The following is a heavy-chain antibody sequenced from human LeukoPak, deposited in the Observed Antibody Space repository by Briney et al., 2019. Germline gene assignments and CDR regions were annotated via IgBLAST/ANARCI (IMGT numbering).Heavy chain of an antibody. CDR3: ARGVTIDNIGHFDY. J-gene: IGHJ4*02. D-gene: IGHD2/OR15-2a*01. CDR2: INPNSGVT. V-gene: IGHV1-2*02. Sequence: GESLKISCKASGYTFTGYYIHWVRQAPGQGLEWMGWINPNSGVTNYAQMFQGRVTMTRDTSISTAYMELSRLTSDDTAVYYCARGVTIDNIGHFDYWGQGTLVAVSS. CDR1: GYTFTGYY.